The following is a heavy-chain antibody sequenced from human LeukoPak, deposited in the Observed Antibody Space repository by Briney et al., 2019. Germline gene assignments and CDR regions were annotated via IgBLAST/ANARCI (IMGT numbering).Heavy chain of an antibody. CDR3: ARSNSGWSDY. CDR1: GXXXXXXX. V-gene: IGHV3-21*01. J-gene: IGHJ4*02. D-gene: IGHD6-19*01. Sequence: KTGGSLRLSCAXXGXXXXXXXXXXXXXAXXXXLXWVSXITSSSXYIYYADXVXGRFTISRDNAKNSLYLQMNSLXAEDTAVYYCARSNSGWSDYWGQGTLVTVSS. CDR2: ITSSSXYI.